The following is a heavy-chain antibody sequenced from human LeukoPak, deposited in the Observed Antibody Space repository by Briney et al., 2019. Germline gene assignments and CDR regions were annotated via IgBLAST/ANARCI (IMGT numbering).Heavy chain of an antibody. CDR3: AKGQELDDGVFDS. Sequence: GGSLSLSCAASGFTFSSIAMTWVRQAPGKGLEWVSTIRSNGETTYNADSVKGRFTISRDNSKKTLYLQLNSLRVEDTAIYYCAKGQELDDGVFDSWGQGTLVTVSS. CDR2: IRSNGETT. CDR1: GFTFSSIA. J-gene: IGHJ4*02. V-gene: IGHV3-23*01. D-gene: IGHD1-1*01.